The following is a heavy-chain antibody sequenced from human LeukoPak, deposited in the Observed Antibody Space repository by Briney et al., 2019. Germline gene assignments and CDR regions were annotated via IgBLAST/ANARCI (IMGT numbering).Heavy chain of an antibody. J-gene: IGHJ4*02. CDR2: IYPGDSDT. Sequence: XFTXXXXGXXRPMPGKXXGWMGIIYPGDSDTRYSPSFQGQVTISADKSISTAYLQWSSLKASDTAMYYCARHVAVAGHFDYWGQGTLVTVSS. V-gene: IGHV5-51*01. CDR1: XFTXXX. CDR3: ARHVAVAGHFDY. D-gene: IGHD6-19*01.